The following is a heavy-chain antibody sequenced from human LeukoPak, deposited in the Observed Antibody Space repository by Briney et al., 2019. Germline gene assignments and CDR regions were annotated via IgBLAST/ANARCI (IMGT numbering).Heavy chain of an antibody. Sequence: PGGSLRLSCAASGFTFSSYGMHWVCQAPGKGLEWEAVISYDGSNKYYADSVKGRFTISRDNSKNTLYLQMNSLRAEDTAVYYCAKASVTLNWFDPWGQGTLVTVSS. J-gene: IGHJ5*02. V-gene: IGHV3-30*18. CDR1: GFTFSSYG. CDR2: ISYDGSNK. D-gene: IGHD2-21*02. CDR3: AKASVTLNWFDP.